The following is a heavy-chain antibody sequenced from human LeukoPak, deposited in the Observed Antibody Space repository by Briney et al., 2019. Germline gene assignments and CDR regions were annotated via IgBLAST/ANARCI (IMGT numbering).Heavy chain of an antibody. V-gene: IGHV3-30*04. Sequence: PGGSLRLSCVASGFTLSGYSMHWVRQAPGKGLEWVAAISYDESYKYYADSVKGRFTISRDKSNSALYLHMNSLRPEDTAVYSCARDLGGSGSSPDQYFGMDVGGQGTTVTVS. CDR1: GFTLSGYS. CDR3: ARDLGGSGSSPDQYFGMDV. D-gene: IGHD2-15*01. J-gene: IGHJ6*02. CDR2: ISYDESYK.